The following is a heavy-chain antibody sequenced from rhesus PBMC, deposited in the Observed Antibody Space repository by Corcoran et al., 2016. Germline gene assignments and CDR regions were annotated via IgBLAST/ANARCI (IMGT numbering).Heavy chain of an antibody. D-gene: IGHD4-4*01. Sequence: QVQLQESGPGRGKPSETLSLTCAVSVGSLSGYYWHWFRPTPGKGLGWVGDSGCSGDMGGGRGNTYYNPSLKIRVTISTDTSKNQFSLKLSSVTAADTAVYYCARNPPVVATDVEFDYWGQGVLVTVSS. CDR2: MGGGRGNT. V-gene: IGHV4-165*02. CDR3: ARNPPVVATDVEFDY. CDR1: VGSLSGYY. J-gene: IGHJ4*01.